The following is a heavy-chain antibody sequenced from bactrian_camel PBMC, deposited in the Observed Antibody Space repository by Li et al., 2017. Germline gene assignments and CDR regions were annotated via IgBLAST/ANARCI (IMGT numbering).Heavy chain of an antibody. V-gene: IGHV3S53*01. CDR1: GYTYKAYS. CDR2: VNSGGRT. D-gene: IGHD3*01. Sequence: HVQLVESGGGSVQAGGSLRLSCVYSGYTYKAYSMGWFRQAPGKEREGVAVVNSGGRTSYLSDVMDRFTISRDNAKGTLTLQMTNLQPEDTAMHTCAADGPYCTGTSCSCDPALDEYLYWGRGTQVTV. J-gene: IGHJ4*01. CDR3: AADGPYCTGTSCSCDPALDEYLY.